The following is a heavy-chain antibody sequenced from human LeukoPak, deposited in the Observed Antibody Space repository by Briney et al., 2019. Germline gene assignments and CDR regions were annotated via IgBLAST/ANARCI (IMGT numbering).Heavy chain of an antibody. D-gene: IGHD3-10*01. CDR2: ISSSSNYT. V-gene: IGHV3-11*06. CDR1: GFTFSDYY. CDR3: ARDVVRGVIIHYFDY. J-gene: IGHJ4*02. Sequence: GGSLRLSCAASGFTFSDYYMSWIRQAPGKGLEWVSYISSSSNYTNYADSVKGRFTISRDNAKNSLYLQMNSLRAEDTAVYYCARDVVRGVIIHYFDYWGQGTLVTVSS.